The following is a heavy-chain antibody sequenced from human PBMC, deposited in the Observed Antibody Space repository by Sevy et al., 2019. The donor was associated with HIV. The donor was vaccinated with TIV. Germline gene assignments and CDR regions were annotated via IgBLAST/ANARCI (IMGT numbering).Heavy chain of an antibody. J-gene: IGHJ6*02. CDR3: ARLYCTGGVCYRGLYYYYYGMDV. CDR1: GGTFSSYA. V-gene: IGHV1-69*13. CDR2: IIPIFGTA. Sequence: ASVKVSCKASGGTFSSYAISWVRQAPGQGLEWMGGIIPIFGTANYAQTFQGRVTITADESTSTAYMELSSLRSEDTAVYYCARLYCTGGVCYRGLYYYYYGMDVWGQGTTVTVSS. D-gene: IGHD2-8*02.